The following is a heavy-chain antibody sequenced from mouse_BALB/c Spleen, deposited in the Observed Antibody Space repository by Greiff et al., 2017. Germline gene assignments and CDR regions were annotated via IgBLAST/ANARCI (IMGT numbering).Heavy chain of an antibody. D-gene: IGHD1-2*01. CDR3: NEGVRHY. V-gene: IGHV14-4*02. J-gene: IGHJ2*01. CDR2: IDPENGDT. CDR1: GFNIKDYY. Sequence: EVQLQQSGAELVRSGASVKLSCTASGFNIKDYYMHWVKQRPEQGLEWIGWIDPENGDTEYAPKFQGKATMTADTSSNTAYLQLSSLTSEDTAVYYCNEGVRHYWGQGTTLTVSS.